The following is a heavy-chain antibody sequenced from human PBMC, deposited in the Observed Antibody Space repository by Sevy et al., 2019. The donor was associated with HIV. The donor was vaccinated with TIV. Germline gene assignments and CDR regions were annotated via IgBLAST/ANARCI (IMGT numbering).Heavy chain of an antibody. V-gene: IGHV3-23*01. Sequence: GGSLRLSCAASGFTFSSYEMNWVRQAPGKGLEWVSSISGGGGSTYYADSVKGRFTISRDNSKNVLSLQMDSLRGEDTALYYCAKDRRRVGVPGCSHYAMDVWGQGTMVTVSS. CDR3: AKDRRRVGVPGCSHYAMDV. CDR1: GFTFSSYE. CDR2: ISGGGGST. J-gene: IGHJ6*02. D-gene: IGHD2-2*01.